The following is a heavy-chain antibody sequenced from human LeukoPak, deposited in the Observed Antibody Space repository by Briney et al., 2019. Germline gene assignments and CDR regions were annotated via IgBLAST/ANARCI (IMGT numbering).Heavy chain of an antibody. J-gene: IGHJ4*02. CDR2: IKEDGGEI. CDR3: ARDRGGRSGLDD. Sequence: GGSLRLSCAASGFIFSSYAMNWVRQAPGKGLEWVAFIKEDGGEIYYVDSVKGRFTISRDNAENSLYLQMNSLRAEDTAVYYCARDRGGRSGLDDWGQGTLVTVSS. V-gene: IGHV3-7*04. D-gene: IGHD2-15*01. CDR1: GFIFSSYA.